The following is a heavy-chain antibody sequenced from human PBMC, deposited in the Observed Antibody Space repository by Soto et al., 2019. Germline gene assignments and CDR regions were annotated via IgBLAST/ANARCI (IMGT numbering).Heavy chain of an antibody. Sequence: PGRSLRLSCTPSGFTLGDYAMSWVRQAPGKGLEWVGFIRSKAYGGTTEYAASVKGRFTISRDDSKSIAYLQMNSLKTEDTAVYYCTRINYYGSGSYATYYYYGMDVWGQGTTVTVSS. V-gene: IGHV3-49*04. CDR2: IRSKAYGGTT. CDR1: GFTLGDYA. J-gene: IGHJ6*02. CDR3: TRINYYGSGSYATYYYYGMDV. D-gene: IGHD3-10*01.